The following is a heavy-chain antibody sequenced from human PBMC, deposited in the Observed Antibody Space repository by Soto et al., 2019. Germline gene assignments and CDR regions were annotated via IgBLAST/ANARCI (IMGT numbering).Heavy chain of an antibody. CDR2: ISYDGSNK. Sequence: GGSLRLSCAASGFTFSSYGMHWVRQAPGKGLEWVAVISYDGSNKYYADSVKGRFTISRDNSKNTLYLQMNSLRAEDTAVYYCAKRMAIPDYYGMDVWGQGTTVTVSS. V-gene: IGHV3-30*18. D-gene: IGHD2-21*01. J-gene: IGHJ6*02. CDR1: GFTFSSYG. CDR3: AKRMAIPDYYGMDV.